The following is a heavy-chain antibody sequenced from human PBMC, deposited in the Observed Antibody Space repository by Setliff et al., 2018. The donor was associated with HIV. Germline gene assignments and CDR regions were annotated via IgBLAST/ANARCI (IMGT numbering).Heavy chain of an antibody. J-gene: IGHJ4*02. CDR3: ARGSDWGSFRY. CDR2: ILPFFDTA. D-gene: IGHD3-16*02. CDR1: GGTFTRNC. Sequence: SVKVSCKVSGGTFTRNCISWVRQAPGQGLEWMGGILPFFDTANYAQKFQGRVTITADESTSTVHMELSSLTSEDTAVYYCARGSDWGSFRYWGQGTLVTVSS. V-gene: IGHV1-69*13.